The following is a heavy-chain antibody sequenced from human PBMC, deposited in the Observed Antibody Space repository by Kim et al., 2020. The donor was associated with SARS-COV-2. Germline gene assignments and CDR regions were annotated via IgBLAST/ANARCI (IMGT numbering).Heavy chain of an antibody. CDR3: PKDMAYSGYDYFDY. CDR1: GFTFDDYA. Sequence: GGSLRLSCAASGFTFDDYAMHWVRQAPGKGLEWVSGISWNSGSIGYADSVKGRFTISRDNAKNSLYLQMNSLRAEDTALYYCPKDMAYSGYDYFDYWGQGTLVTVSS. J-gene: IGHJ4*02. V-gene: IGHV3-9*01. CDR2: ISWNSGSI. D-gene: IGHD5-12*01.